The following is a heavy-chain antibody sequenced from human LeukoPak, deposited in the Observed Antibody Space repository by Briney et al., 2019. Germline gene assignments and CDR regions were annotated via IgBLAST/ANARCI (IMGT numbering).Heavy chain of an antibody. V-gene: IGHV3-48*03. J-gene: IGHJ1*01. CDR2: ISSSGSTI. CDR1: EFVFSNYE. D-gene: IGHD2-2*01. CDR3: ASAREYCISTNCYEYFQH. Sequence: PGGSLRLSCAASEFVFSNYEMNWVRQAPGRGLEWVSYISSSGSTIFYADSVKGRFTISRDSSKNTLYLQMNSLRAEDTAVYYCASAREYCISTNCYEYFQHWGQGTLVTVSS.